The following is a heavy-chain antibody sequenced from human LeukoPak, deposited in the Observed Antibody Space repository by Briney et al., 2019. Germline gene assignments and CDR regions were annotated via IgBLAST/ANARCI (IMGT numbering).Heavy chain of an antibody. CDR1: GGSISSGGYS. D-gene: IGHD2-2*02. Sequence: KPSQTLSLTCAVSGGSISSGGYSWSWIRQPPGKGLEWIGYIYHSGSTYYNPSLKSRVTISVDRSKNQFSLKLSSVTAADTAVYYCARGGYCSSTSCYKALFFDFWGQGTLVTVSS. V-gene: IGHV4-30-2*01. CDR2: IYHSGST. J-gene: IGHJ4*02. CDR3: ARGGYCSSTSCYKALFFDF.